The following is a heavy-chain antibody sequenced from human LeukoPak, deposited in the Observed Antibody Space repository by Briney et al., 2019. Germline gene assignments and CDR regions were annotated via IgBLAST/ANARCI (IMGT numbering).Heavy chain of an antibody. Sequence: GGSLRLSCAASGFTFSTYAMSWVRQAPGKGLEWVSAISGSGGSTYYADSVKGRFTISRDNSKNTLYLQMNSLRAEDTSIYFCAKALEQETVIALDSWGQGTLVTVFS. D-gene: IGHD6-13*01. CDR2: ISGSGGST. V-gene: IGHV3-23*01. CDR3: AKALEQETVIALDS. CDR1: GFTFSTYA. J-gene: IGHJ4*02.